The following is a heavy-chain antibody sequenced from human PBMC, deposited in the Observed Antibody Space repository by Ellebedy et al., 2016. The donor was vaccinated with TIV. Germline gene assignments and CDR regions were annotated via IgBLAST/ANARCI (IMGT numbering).Heavy chain of an antibody. CDR1: GGSIGSYY. CDR3: ANTFSSGYYHFQH. CDR2: IYYSGST. V-gene: IGHV4-59*05. D-gene: IGHD3-22*01. Sequence: MPSETLSLTCTVSGGSIGSYYWSWIRQPPGKGLEWIGSIYYSGSTYYNPSLKSRVTISVDTSKNQFSLKLSSVTAADTAVYYCANTFSSGYYHFQHWGQGTLVTVSS. J-gene: IGHJ1*01.